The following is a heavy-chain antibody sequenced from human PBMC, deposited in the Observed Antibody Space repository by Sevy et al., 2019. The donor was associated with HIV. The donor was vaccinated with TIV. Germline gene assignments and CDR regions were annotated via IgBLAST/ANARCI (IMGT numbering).Heavy chain of an antibody. CDR1: GFTFSSYS. CDR3: ARDSSDRTYYHDRSGYYLDY. Sequence: GGSLRLSCAASGFTFSSYSMNWVRQAPGKGLEWVSSISSSSSYIYYADSVKGRFTISRDNAKNSLYLQMNSLRAEDTAVYYCARDSSDRTYYHDRSGYYLDYWGQGTLVTVSS. J-gene: IGHJ4*02. D-gene: IGHD3-22*01. CDR2: ISSSSSYI. V-gene: IGHV3-21*01.